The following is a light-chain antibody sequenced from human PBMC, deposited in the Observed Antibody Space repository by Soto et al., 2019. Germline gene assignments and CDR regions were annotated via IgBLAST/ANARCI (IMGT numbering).Light chain of an antibody. CDR1: QSIITY. J-gene: IGKJ5*01. V-gene: IGKV1-39*01. CDR3: RQSYSTPMT. CDR2: PAS. Sequence: DIQMTQSPSTLSGSVGDRVTITCRASQSIITYLSWYQQKPGKAPKLLIYPASSLHSGVPSRFDASGSGTDFTLTISDLQPEDFATYYCRQSYSTPMTFGQGTRLEI.